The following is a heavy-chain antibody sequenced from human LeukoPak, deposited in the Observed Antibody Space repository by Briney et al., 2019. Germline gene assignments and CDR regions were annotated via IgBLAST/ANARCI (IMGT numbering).Heavy chain of an antibody. D-gene: IGHD6-19*01. J-gene: IGHJ4*02. CDR1: GFTFSSYS. V-gene: IGHV3-21*01. Sequence: GGSLRLSCAASGFTFSSYSMNWVRQAPGKGLEWVSSISSSSSYIYYADSVKGRFTISRDNSKNTVYLQMNSLRVEDTAVYYCTRGGSVPATRSFDYWGQGTLVTVSS. CDR3: TRGGSVPATRSFDY. CDR2: ISSSSSYI.